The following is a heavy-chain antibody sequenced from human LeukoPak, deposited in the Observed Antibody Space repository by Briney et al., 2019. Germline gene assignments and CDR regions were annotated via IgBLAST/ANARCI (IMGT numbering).Heavy chain of an antibody. J-gene: IGHJ4*02. Sequence: PSETLSFTCAVYGGSFSGYYWSWIRQPPGKGLEWIGEINHSGSTNYNPSLKSRVTISVDTSKNQFSLKLSSVTAADTAVYYCARVLTPGYSYGYDYWGQGTLVTVSS. CDR2: INHSGST. D-gene: IGHD5-18*01. CDR3: ARVLTPGYSYGYDY. CDR1: GGSFSGYY. V-gene: IGHV4-34*01.